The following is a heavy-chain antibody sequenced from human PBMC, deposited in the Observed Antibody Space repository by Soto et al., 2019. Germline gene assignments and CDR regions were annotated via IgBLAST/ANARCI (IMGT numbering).Heavy chain of an antibody. CDR1: GGSVSSGSYY. Sequence: QVQLQESGPGLVKPSETLSLTCTVSGGSVSSGSYYWSWIRQPPGKGLEWIGYIYYSGSTNYNPSPKSRVTISVYTSKDQFSLKLSSVTAADTAVYYCARGAAVAGIDYWGQGTLVTVSS. CDR3: ARGAAVAGIDY. V-gene: IGHV4-61*01. J-gene: IGHJ4*02. CDR2: IYYSGST. D-gene: IGHD6-19*01.